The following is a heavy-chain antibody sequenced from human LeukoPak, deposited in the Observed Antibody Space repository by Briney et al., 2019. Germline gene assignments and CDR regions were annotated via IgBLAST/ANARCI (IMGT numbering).Heavy chain of an antibody. CDR3: ARGHLDRGYSINWFDP. CDR1: GYTFTSYY. V-gene: IGHV1-46*01. J-gene: IGHJ5*02. D-gene: IGHD5-18*01. CDR2: INPSGGST. Sequence: GASVKVSCKASGYTFTSYYVHWVRQAPGQGLEWMGIINPSGGSTSYAQKFQGRVTMTRDTSTSTVYMELSSLRSEDTAVYYCARGHLDRGYSINWFDPWGQGTLVTVSS.